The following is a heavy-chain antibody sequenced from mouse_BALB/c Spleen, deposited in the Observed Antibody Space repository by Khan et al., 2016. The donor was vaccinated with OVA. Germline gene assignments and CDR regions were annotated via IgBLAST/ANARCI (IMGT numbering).Heavy chain of an antibody. J-gene: IGHJ3*01. V-gene: IGHV1-4*01. Sequence: QVQLQQSGSELARPGASVKMSCKASGYTFTSYTMHWVKQRPGQGLEWIGYINPSNGYTNYNQKFKDKATLNADKSSSTAYMQLSSLTSEDSAVYYGAREGDYCSNYGWFAFWGQGTLVTVSA. CDR2: INPSNGYT. D-gene: IGHD2-5*01. CDR3: AREGDYCSNYGWFAF. CDR1: GYTFTSYT.